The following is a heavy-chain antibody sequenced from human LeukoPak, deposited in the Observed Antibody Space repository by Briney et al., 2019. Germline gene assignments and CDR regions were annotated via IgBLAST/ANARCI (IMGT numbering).Heavy chain of an antibody. CDR3: ARRKQWLDY. D-gene: IGHD6-19*01. CDR2: VFYNGAT. V-gene: IGHV4-39*01. Sequence: SETLSLTCIVSGGSISSSIYYWAWVRQPPGKGLEWIGTVFYNGATQYSPSLRSRVTISIDTSTNQFSLKLSSVTAADTAVYYCARRKQWLDYWGQGTLVTVSS. CDR1: GGSISSSIYY. J-gene: IGHJ4*02.